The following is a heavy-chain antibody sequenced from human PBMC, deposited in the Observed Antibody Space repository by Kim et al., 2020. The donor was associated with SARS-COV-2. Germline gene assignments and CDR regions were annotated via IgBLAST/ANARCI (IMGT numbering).Heavy chain of an antibody. V-gene: IGHV3-7*01. CDR3: ARDPTPSCGADCWSDALDI. CDR1: GFTFSSYW. CDR2: INEDGSVK. Sequence: GGSLRLSCAASGFTFSSYWMTWIRQAPGKGLEWVANINEDGSVKHLLGSVMGRLTISRDNAKNSLYLQMDTLRAEDTAVYYCARDPTPSCGADCWSDALDIWGQGTMVTVSS. J-gene: IGHJ3*02. D-gene: IGHD2-21*02.